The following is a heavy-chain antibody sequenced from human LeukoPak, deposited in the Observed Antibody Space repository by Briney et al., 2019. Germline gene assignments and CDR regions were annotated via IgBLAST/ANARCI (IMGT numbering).Heavy chain of an antibody. Sequence: GESLKISCKGSGYSFTSYWIGWVRQMPGKGLEWMGIIYPGDSDTRYSPSFQGQVTISADKSISTAYLQWSSLKASDTAMYYCARGLIQRGYYYYMDVWGKGTTVTVSS. J-gene: IGHJ6*03. D-gene: IGHD5-18*01. CDR2: IYPGDSDT. V-gene: IGHV5-51*01. CDR1: GYSFTSYW. CDR3: ARGLIQRGYYYYMDV.